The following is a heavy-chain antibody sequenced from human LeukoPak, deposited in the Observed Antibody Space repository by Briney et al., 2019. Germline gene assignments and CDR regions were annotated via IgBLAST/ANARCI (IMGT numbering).Heavy chain of an antibody. V-gene: IGHV3-48*03. Sequence: GGSLRLSCAASGFTFSSYEMNWVRQAPGKGLEWVSYISSSGSTIYYADSVKGRFTISRDNAKNSLYLQMNSLRAEDTAVYYCARSLGDSLVVVTASFDYWGQGTLVTVSS. CDR2: ISSSGSTI. J-gene: IGHJ4*02. D-gene: IGHD2-21*02. CDR3: ARSLGDSLVVVTASFDY. CDR1: GFTFSSYE.